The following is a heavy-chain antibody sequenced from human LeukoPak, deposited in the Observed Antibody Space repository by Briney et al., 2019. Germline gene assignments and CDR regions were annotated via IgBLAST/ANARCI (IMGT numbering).Heavy chain of an antibody. CDR3: ARSSDTAMVLAGMDV. V-gene: IGHV3-11*01. CDR1: GFTFSDYY. CDR2: ISSSGSTI. J-gene: IGHJ6*02. Sequence: GGSLRLSCAASGFTFSDYYMSWIRQTPGKGLEWVSYISSSGSTIYYADSVKGRFTISRDNAKNSLYLQMNSLRAEDTAVYYCARSSDTAMVLAGMDVWGQGTTVTVSS. D-gene: IGHD5-18*01.